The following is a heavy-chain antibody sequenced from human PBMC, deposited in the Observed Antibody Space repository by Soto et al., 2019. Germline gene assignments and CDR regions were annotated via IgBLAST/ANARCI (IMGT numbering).Heavy chain of an antibody. CDR2: AVPHSGKA. CDR1: GATFNFYA. D-gene: IGHD3-22*01. V-gene: IGHV1-69*01. J-gene: IGHJ1*01. Sequence: QVQLVQSGAAVKKPGSSVRVSCKSSGATFNFYAISWGRQAPGEGLEWMGGAVPHSGKATYARKFQGRLTVTADESSSTAYMDLSSLTSEDTAIYYCARENFTADHFDSAGYWPLHHWGQGSLVSVS. CDR3: ARENFTADHFDSAGYWPLHH.